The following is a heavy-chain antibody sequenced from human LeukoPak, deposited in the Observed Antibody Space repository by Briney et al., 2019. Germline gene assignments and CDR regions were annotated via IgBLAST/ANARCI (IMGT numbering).Heavy chain of an antibody. J-gene: IGHJ2*01. CDR2: IRYDGSNK. Sequence: QSGGSLRLSCAASGFTFSSYGMHWVRQAPGKGLEWVAFIRYDGSNKYYADSVKGRFTISRDNSKNTLYLQMNSLRAEDTAVYYCAKDQGGSYQSWYFDLWGRGTRLTVSS. D-gene: IGHD1-26*01. CDR1: GFTFSSYG. V-gene: IGHV3-30*02. CDR3: AKDQGGSYQSWYFDL.